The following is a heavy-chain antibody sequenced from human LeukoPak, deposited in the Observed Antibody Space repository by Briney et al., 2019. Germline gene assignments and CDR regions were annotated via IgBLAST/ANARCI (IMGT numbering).Heavy chain of an antibody. Sequence: GGSLRLSCAASGFTFSRYSMNWVRQAPGKGLEWVASISSTGTFIYSADSVKGRFTISRDTAKNSLFLQMNSLRAEDTAIYYCARDYFDSSDYPQTYYYYYMDVWGKGTTVTVSS. CDR1: GFTFSRYS. J-gene: IGHJ6*03. CDR2: ISSTGTFI. D-gene: IGHD3-22*01. CDR3: ARDYFDSSDYPQTYYYYYMDV. V-gene: IGHV3-21*01.